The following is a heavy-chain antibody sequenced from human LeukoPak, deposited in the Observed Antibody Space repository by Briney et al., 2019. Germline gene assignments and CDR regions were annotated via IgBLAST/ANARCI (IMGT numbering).Heavy chain of an antibody. J-gene: IGHJ4*02. V-gene: IGHV4-38-2*02. D-gene: IGHD3-10*01. CDR1: GYSISSGYY. CDR2: IYHSGST. Sequence: TPSETLSLTCTVSGYSISSGYYWGWIRQPPGKGLEWIGSIYHSGSTFYNPSLNSRLTMSVDTSKNSFSLKLSSVTAADTAVYYCARVLDYYGSGSRDFDYWGQGTLVTVSS. CDR3: ARVLDYYGSGSRDFDY.